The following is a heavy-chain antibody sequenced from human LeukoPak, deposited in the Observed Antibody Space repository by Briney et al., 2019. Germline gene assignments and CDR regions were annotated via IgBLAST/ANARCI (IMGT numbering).Heavy chain of an antibody. J-gene: IGHJ6*03. CDR1: GGSFSGYY. Sequence: PSETLSLTCAVYGGSFSGYYWSWIRQPPGKGLEWIGEINHSGSTNYNPSLKSRVTISVDTSKNQFSLKLSSVTAADTAVYYCARGRYSSGWYLGATPPYYYYYMDVWGKGTTVTVSS. CDR2: INHSGST. CDR3: ARGRYSSGWYLGATPPYYYYYMDV. V-gene: IGHV4-34*01. D-gene: IGHD6-19*01.